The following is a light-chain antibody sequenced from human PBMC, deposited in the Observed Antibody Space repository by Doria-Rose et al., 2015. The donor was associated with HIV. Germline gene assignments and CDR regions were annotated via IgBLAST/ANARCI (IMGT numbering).Light chain of an antibody. V-gene: IGKV1-39*01. CDR1: QTASTY. CDR2: AAS. CDR3: QQTYSSPPWT. J-gene: IGKJ1*01. Sequence: DIRLTQSPSSLSASIGDRVTITCRASQTASTYLNWFQQEPGKAPKLLIYAASRLQSGVPSRFSGSGSGTDFTLTISGLQPGDFATYYCQQTYSSPPWTFGQGTKVEMK.